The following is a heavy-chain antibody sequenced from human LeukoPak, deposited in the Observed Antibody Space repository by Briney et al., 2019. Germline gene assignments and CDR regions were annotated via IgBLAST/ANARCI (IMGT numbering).Heavy chain of an antibody. CDR3: AITYYDFWSGYNFDY. CDR2: IYTSGST. V-gene: IGHV4-4*09. J-gene: IGHJ4*02. CDR1: GGSISSYY. D-gene: IGHD3-3*01. Sequence: SETLFLTCTVSGGSISSYYWSWIRQPPGKGLEWIGYIYTSGSTNYNPSLKSRVTISVDTSKNQFSLKLSSVTAADTAVYYCAITYYDFWSGYNFDYWGQGTLVTVSS.